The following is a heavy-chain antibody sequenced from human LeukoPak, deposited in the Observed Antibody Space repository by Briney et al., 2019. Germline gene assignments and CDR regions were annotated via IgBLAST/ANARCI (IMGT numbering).Heavy chain of an antibody. V-gene: IGHV3-23*01. J-gene: IGHJ6*02. CDR2: ITDSGGST. CDR1: GFTFSSYA. D-gene: IGHD3-10*01. CDR3: ARDRAYYYGSGTSRSYYYYGMDV. Sequence: GGSLRLSCAASGFTFSSYAMSWVRQAPGKGLEWVSAITDSGGSTYYADSVKGRFTISRDNSKNTLYLQMNSLRAEDTAVYYCARDRAYYYGSGTSRSYYYYGMDVWGQGTTVTVSS.